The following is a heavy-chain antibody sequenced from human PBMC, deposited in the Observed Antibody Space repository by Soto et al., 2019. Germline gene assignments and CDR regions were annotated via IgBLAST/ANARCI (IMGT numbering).Heavy chain of an antibody. CDR2: INSDGTDT. Sequence: PGGSLRLSCAASGFTFSSYWMHWIRQAPGKGLVWVSRINSDGTDTNYADSVKGRFTISRDNAKNTLYLEMNSLRVEETALYYCAREGLDSSGHFDIWGQGTMVTVSS. V-gene: IGHV3-74*01. CDR3: AREGLDSSGHFDI. D-gene: IGHD3-22*01. J-gene: IGHJ3*02. CDR1: GFTFSSYW.